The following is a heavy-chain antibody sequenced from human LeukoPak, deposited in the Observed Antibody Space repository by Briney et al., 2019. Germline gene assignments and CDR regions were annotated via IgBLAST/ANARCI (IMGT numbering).Heavy chain of an antibody. V-gene: IGHV3-64D*06. CDR1: GFSLSTYV. CDR2: IINDGSST. CDR3: LRDGRFFDY. Sequence: GGSLRLSCSASGFSLSTYVMYWVRQAPGKGLEYVSGIINDGSSTYYADSVKGRFTISRDNTKNTVYLQMSSLRAEDTAVYYCLRDGRFFDYWGHGTLVTVSS. J-gene: IGHJ4*01.